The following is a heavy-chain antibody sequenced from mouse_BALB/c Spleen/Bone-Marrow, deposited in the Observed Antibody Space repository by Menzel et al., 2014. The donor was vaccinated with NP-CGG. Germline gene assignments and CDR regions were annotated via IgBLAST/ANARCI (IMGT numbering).Heavy chain of an antibody. CDR1: GYAFSSSW. CDR3: ARSDGYRAMDY. Sequence: QVNLEESGPKLVKPGASVKISCKASGYAFSSSWMNWVKQRPGQGLEWIGRIYPGDGDTNYNRKFKGKATLTADKSSSTAYMQLSSLTSVDSAVYFCARSDGYRAMDYWGQGTSVTVSS. J-gene: IGHJ4*01. CDR2: IYPGDGDT. V-gene: IGHV1-82*01. D-gene: IGHD2-3*01.